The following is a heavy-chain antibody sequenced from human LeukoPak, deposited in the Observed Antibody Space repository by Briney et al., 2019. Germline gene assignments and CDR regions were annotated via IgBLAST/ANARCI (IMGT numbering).Heavy chain of an antibody. V-gene: IGHV4-34*01. CDR2: INHSGST. Sequence: PSATLSLTCAVYGGSFSGYYWSWIRQAPGKGLEWIGEINHSGSTNYNPSLKSRVTISVDTSKNQFSLKLSSVTAADTALYYCARPGPPTAEFMDVWGQGTTVTVSS. D-gene: IGHD2/OR15-2a*01. J-gene: IGHJ6*02. CDR3: ARPGPPTAEFMDV. CDR1: GGSFSGYY.